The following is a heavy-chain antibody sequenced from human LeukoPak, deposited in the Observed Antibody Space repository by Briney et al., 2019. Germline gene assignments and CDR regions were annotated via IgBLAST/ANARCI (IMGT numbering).Heavy chain of an antibody. Sequence: GRSLRLSCAASGFTFTNYGMHWVRQAPGKGLEWVAVISHDGSTTFYADSVKGRFIISRDNSKNTLDLQMYSLRPEDTAVYYCAKEPNSYSSGWYFQDWGQGTLVTVSS. J-gene: IGHJ1*01. CDR2: ISHDGSTT. D-gene: IGHD6-25*01. CDR3: AKEPNSYSSGWYFQD. CDR1: GFTFTNYG. V-gene: IGHV3-30*18.